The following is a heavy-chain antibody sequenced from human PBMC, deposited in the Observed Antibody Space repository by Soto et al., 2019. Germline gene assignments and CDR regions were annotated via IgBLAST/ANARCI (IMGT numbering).Heavy chain of an antibody. CDR2: IWYDGSNK. D-gene: IGHD1-7*01. V-gene: IGHV3-33*01. Sequence: QVQLVESGGGVVQPGRSLRLSCAASGFTFSSYGMHWVRQAPGKGLEWVAVIWYDGSNKYYADSVKGRFTISRENSKNTLYLQMNSLRDEDTAVYYCARNYDRYYYYYGMDVWGQGTTVTVSS. CDR3: ARNYDRYYYYYGMDV. J-gene: IGHJ6*02. CDR1: GFTFSSYG.